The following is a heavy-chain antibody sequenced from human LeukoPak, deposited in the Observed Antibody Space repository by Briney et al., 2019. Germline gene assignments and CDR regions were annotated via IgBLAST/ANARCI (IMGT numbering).Heavy chain of an antibody. CDR3: ARGAYSSGWAYFDH. CDR1: GFIFSNYG. D-gene: IGHD6-19*01. Sequence: PGGSLRLTCAASGFIFSNYGMSWVRQAPGKGLEWVSSISSSSSYIYYADSVKGRFTISRDNAKDSLYLQMNSLRAEDTAVYYCARGAYSSGWAYFDHWGQGTLVTVSS. J-gene: IGHJ4*02. CDR2: ISSSSSYI. V-gene: IGHV3-21*01.